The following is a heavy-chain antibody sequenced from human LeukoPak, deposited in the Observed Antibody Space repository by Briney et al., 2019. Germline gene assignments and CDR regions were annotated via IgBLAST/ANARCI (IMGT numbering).Heavy chain of an antibody. Sequence: GGSLRLSCAASGFTFSSYEMNWVRQAPGKGLEWVSYISSSGSTTYYADSVKGRFTISRDNAKNSLYLQMNSLRAEDTAVYYCARVQIGSGSYYNLLYNNWFDPWGQGTLVTVSS. CDR1: GFTFSSYE. D-gene: IGHD3-10*01. CDR2: ISSSGSTT. J-gene: IGHJ5*02. V-gene: IGHV3-48*03. CDR3: ARVQIGSGSYYNLLYNNWFDP.